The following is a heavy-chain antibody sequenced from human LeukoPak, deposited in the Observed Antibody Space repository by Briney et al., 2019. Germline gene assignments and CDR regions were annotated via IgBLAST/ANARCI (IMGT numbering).Heavy chain of an antibody. CDR1: GGSISSGHYF. CDR2: IYTSGST. D-gene: IGHD3/OR15-3a*01. V-gene: IGHV4-61*02. CDR3: ARDMDFYMDV. J-gene: IGHJ6*03. Sequence: SETLSLTCTVSGGSISSGHYFWTWIRQPAGKGLEWIGRIYTSGSTNYNPSLKSRVTISLDTSKNQFSLNLNSVTAADTAMYYCARDMDFYMDVWGKGRRSPSP.